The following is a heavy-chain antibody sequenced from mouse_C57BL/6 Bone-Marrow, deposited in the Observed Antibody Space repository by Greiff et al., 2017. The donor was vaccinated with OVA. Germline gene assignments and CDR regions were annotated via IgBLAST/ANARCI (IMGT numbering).Heavy chain of an antibody. D-gene: IGHD2-4*01. CDR3: ASGLIYYDYGGGFAY. CDR2: IRYDGSN. CDR1: GYSITSGYY. V-gene: IGHV3-6*01. J-gene: IGHJ3*01. Sequence: EVQVVESGPGLVKPSQSLSLTCSATGYSITSGYYWNWIRQFPGNKLEWMGYIRYDGSNNYNPSLKNRISITRDTSKNQFFLKLNSVTTEDTATYYCASGLIYYDYGGGFAYWGQGTLVTVSA.